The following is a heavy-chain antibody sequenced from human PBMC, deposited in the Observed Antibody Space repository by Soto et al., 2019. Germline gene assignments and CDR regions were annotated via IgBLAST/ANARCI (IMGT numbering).Heavy chain of an antibody. CDR3: ARESSSTVTTGGGGSAKDY. V-gene: IGHV3-30-3*01. D-gene: IGHD4-17*01. Sequence: QVHLVESGGGVVQPGRSLRLSCAASGLTFSNYAMHWVRQAPGKGLEWVAFISYDGTNRCYPDSVKGRFTISRDNSXSXRXXQMKSLKSEDKAVYYCARESSSTVTTGGGGSAKDYWGQGTLVTVSS. J-gene: IGHJ4*02. CDR1: GLTFSNYA. CDR2: ISYDGTNR.